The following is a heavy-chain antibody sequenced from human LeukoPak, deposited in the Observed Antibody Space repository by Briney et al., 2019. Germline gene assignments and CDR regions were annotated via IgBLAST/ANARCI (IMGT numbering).Heavy chain of an antibody. CDR1: GFTFSSYS. CDR2: ISSSSSYI. J-gene: IGHJ6*02. CDR3: ARSEAVVRAWDGMDV. D-gene: IGHD3-10*01. V-gene: IGHV3-21*01. Sequence: GGSLRLSCAASGFTFSSYSMNWVRQAPGKGLEWVSSISSSSSYIYYADSVKGRFTISRDNAKNSLYLQMNSLRAEDTAVYYCARSEAVVRAWDGMDVWGQGTTVTVSS.